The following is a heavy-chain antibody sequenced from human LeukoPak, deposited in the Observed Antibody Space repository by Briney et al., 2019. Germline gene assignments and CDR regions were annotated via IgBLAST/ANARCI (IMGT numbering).Heavy chain of an antibody. D-gene: IGHD1-26*01. J-gene: IGHJ6*02. CDR2: MNPNSGNT. CDR1: GYTFTSCD. Sequence: ASVKVSCKASGYTFTSCDINWVRQATGQGLEWMGWMNPNSGNTDYAQKFQGRVTMTRNTTISTAYMELSSLRSGDTAVYYCARGLVGATLYYYYGMDVWGQGTTVTVSS. CDR3: ARGLVGATLYYYYGMDV. V-gene: IGHV1-8*01.